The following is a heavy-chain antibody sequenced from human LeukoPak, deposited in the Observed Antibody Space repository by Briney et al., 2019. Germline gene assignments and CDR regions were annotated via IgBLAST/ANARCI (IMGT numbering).Heavy chain of an antibody. CDR3: TIGPCDYVSVHYFDY. D-gene: IGHD3-16*01. J-gene: IGHJ4*02. V-gene: IGHV3-73*01. Sequence: GGSLRLSCAASGFTFSGSAMHWVRQASGKGLEWVGRIRSKANSYATAYAASVKGRFTISRDDSKNTAYLQMNSLKTEDTAVYYCTIGPCDYVSVHYFDYWGQGTLVTVSS. CDR1: GFTFSGSA. CDR2: IRSKANSYAT.